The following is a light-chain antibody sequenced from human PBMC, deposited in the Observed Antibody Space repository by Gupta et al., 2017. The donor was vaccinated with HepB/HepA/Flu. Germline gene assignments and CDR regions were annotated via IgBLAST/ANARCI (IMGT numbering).Light chain of an antibody. CDR1: SSDLGSYNL. Sequence: QSALTQPASVSGSPGQSITISCTGTSSDLGSYNLVSWYQQPPGKAPKLMIDEGSRRPSGGSNRFSGAKSGNTAALTIAGLQAEDEADYYGCAYAGSKVFGTGTKVTVL. V-gene: IGLV2-23*01. CDR2: EGS. J-gene: IGLJ1*01. CDR3: CAYAGSKV.